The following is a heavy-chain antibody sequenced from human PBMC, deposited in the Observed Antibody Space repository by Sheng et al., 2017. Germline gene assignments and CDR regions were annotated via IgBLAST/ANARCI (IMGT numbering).Heavy chain of an antibody. Sequence: QVQLQESGPGLVKPSETLSLTCTVSGGSSSSDYWSWIRQPPGKGLEWIGYIYYSGNTNYNPSLKSRVTISVDTSKNQFSLKLRSVTAADTAVYYCARGSRRGWSYDWIDPWGQGSLVTVSS. CDR2: IYYSGNT. V-gene: IGHV4-59*01. CDR3: ARGSRRGWSYDWIDP. J-gene: IGHJ5*02. D-gene: IGHD1-26*01. CDR1: GGSSSSDY.